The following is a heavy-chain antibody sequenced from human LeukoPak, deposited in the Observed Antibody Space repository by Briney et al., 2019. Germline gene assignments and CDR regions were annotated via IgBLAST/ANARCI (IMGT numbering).Heavy chain of an antibody. Sequence: ASVKVSCKASGGTFSSYAISWVRQAPGQGLEWMGRINPNSGGTNFAQKFQGRVTMTRDTSISTAYMELSRLSSDDTAVYYCARDSSSSWTSFDYWGQGTLVTVSS. V-gene: IGHV1-2*06. J-gene: IGHJ4*02. CDR2: INPNSGGT. CDR3: ARDSSSSWTSFDY. CDR1: GGTFSSYA. D-gene: IGHD6-13*01.